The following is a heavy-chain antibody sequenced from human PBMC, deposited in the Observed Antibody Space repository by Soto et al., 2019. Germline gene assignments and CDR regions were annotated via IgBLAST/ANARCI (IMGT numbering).Heavy chain of an antibody. CDR2: INAGNGNT. V-gene: IGHV1-3*01. D-gene: IGHD3-10*01. Sequence: QVQLVQSGAEVKKPGASVKVSCKASGYTFTSYAMHWVRQAPGQRLEWMGRINAGNGNTKHSQKFQGRVTITRDTSASTAYMELSSLRSEDTAVYYCARDFSWFGELIASDYWGQGTLVTVSS. J-gene: IGHJ4*02. CDR1: GYTFTSYA. CDR3: ARDFSWFGELIASDY.